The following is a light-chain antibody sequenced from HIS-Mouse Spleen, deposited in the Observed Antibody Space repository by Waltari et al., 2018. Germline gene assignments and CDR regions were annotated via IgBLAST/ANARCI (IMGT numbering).Light chain of an antibody. CDR2: DFS. Sequence: QSALTQPRSVSGSPGQSVTISCTGTSSDVGGYNYVSWYQQHPGNAPKLMIYDFSKRPSGVPDRSSGAKSGNTACLTISGLQAEDEADYYCCSYAGSYTWVFGGGTKLTVL. CDR3: CSYAGSYTWV. CDR1: SSDVGGYNY. J-gene: IGLJ3*02. V-gene: IGLV2-11*01.